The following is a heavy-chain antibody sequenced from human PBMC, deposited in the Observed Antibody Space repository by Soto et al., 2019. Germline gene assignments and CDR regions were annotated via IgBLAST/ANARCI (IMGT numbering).Heavy chain of an antibody. CDR1: GYTFTSYG. CDR2: ISAYNGNT. V-gene: IGHV1-18*04. D-gene: IGHD3-3*01. CDR3: AREYFWSGEYYFDY. J-gene: IGHJ4*02. Sequence: ASVKVSCKASGYTFTSYGISWVRQAPGQGLEWMGWISAYNGNTNYAQRLQGRVTMTTDTSTSTAYMELRSLRSDDTAVYYCAREYFWSGEYYFDYWGQGTLVTVSS.